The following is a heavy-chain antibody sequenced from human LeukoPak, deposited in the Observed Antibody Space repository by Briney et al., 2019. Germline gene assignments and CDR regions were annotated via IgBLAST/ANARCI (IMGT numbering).Heavy chain of an antibody. CDR3: ARKRQIYSGYDYYY. CDR1: GGSFSGYY. J-gene: IGHJ4*02. V-gene: IGHV4-34*01. CDR2: INHSGST. Sequence: SETLSLTCAVYGGSFSGYYWSWIRQPPGKGLEWIGEINHSGSTNYNPSLKSRVTMSVDTSKNQFSLKLSSVTAADTAVYYCARKRQIYSGYDYYYWGQGTLVTVSS. D-gene: IGHD5-12*01.